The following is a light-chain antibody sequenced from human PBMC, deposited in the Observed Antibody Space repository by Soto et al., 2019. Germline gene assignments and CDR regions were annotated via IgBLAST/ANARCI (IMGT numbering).Light chain of an antibody. CDR1: QSFRSSY. Sequence: EIVLTQSPGTLSLSPGERATLSCRASQSFRSSYLTWYHQKPGQAPRLLIFGASSRATGTPDRISGSGSGTDYTLTINRLEPEDFAVYYCQQYGGSPMYTFGQGTKLEIK. CDR3: QQYGGSPMYT. CDR2: GAS. J-gene: IGKJ2*01. V-gene: IGKV3-20*01.